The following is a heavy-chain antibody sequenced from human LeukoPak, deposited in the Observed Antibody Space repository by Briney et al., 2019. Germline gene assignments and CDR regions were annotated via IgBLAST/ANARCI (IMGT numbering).Heavy chain of an antibody. V-gene: IGHV3-9*01. CDR1: GFTFTNYW. Sequence: GGSLRLSCAASGFTFTNYWMHWVRQAPGKGLEWVSGISWNSGSIGYADSVKGRFTISRDNAKNSLYLQMNSLRAEDTAVYYCARITRLYYYDSSGYNYYFDYWGQEPWSPSPQ. CDR3: ARITRLYYYDSSGYNYYFDY. CDR2: ISWNSGSI. D-gene: IGHD3-22*01. J-gene: IGHJ4*01.